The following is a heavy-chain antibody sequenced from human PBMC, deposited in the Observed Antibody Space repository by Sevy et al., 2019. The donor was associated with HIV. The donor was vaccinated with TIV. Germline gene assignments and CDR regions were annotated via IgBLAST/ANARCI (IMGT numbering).Heavy chain of an antibody. Sequence: GGSLRLSCAASGFTFSSYSMNWVRQAPGKGLEWVSYISSISSTIYYADSGKGRFTISRDNAKNSLYLQMNSLRAEDTAVYYCARDARSGGSPQTPGNAFDFWGQGTMVTVSS. CDR2: ISSISSTI. J-gene: IGHJ3*01. D-gene: IGHD2-15*01. CDR1: GFTFSSYS. V-gene: IGHV3-48*01. CDR3: ARDARSGGSPQTPGNAFDF.